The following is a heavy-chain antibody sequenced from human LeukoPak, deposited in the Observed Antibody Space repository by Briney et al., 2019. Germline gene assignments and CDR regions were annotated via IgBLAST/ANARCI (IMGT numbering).Heavy chain of an antibody. CDR1: GGSFSGYY. J-gene: IGHJ4*02. Sequence: PSETLSLTCAVYGGSFSGYYWSWIRQPPGKGLEWIGEINHSGSTNYNPSLKSRVTISVDTSKNQFSLKLSSVTAADTAVYYCARPLRGGYSGSRHGFDYWGQGTLVTVSS. CDR2: INHSGST. CDR3: ARPLRGGYSGSRHGFDY. V-gene: IGHV4-34*01. D-gene: IGHD6-6*01.